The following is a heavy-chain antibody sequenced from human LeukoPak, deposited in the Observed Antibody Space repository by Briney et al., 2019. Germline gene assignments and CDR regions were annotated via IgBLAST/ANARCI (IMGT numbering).Heavy chain of an antibody. CDR2: IYPGDSHT. J-gene: IGHJ6*02. CDR1: GYSFTNYW. D-gene: IGHD2-15*01. CDR3: AGGPTVYGMDV. V-gene: IGHV5-51*01. Sequence: GESLKISCKDSGYSFTNYWIGWVRQMPGKGLEWMGIIYPGDSHTRYSPSFQGQVTISPDKSIGTAYLQWSSLKASDTAIYYCAGGPTVYGMDVWGQGTTVTVSS.